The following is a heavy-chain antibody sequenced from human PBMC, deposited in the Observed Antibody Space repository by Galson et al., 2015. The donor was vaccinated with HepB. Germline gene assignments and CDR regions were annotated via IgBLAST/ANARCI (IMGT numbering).Heavy chain of an antibody. V-gene: IGHV3-30*18. CDR2: ISYDGSNK. CDR1: GFTFSSYG. D-gene: IGHD2-15*01. J-gene: IGHJ4*02. CDR3: AKRGGWSRLVVVAPPDY. Sequence: SLRLSCAASGFTFSSYGMHWVRQAPGKGLEWVAVISYDGSNKYYADSVKGRFTISRDNSKNTLYLQMNSLRAEDTAVYYCAKRGGWSRLVVVAPPDYWGQGTLVTVSS.